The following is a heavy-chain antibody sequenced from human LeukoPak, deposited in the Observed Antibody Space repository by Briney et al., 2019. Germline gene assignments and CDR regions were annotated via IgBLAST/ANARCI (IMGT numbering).Heavy chain of an antibody. Sequence: GGSLRLSCAASGFTFSSYWMSWVRQAPGKGLEWVANIKQDGSEKYYVDSVKGRFTISRDNAKNSLYLQMNSLRAEDTAVYYCARASYGSGGYYQKRWGQGTLVTVSS. V-gene: IGHV3-7*01. CDR1: GFTFSSYW. CDR2: IKQDGSEK. D-gene: IGHD3-22*01. CDR3: ARASYGSGGYYQKR. J-gene: IGHJ4*02.